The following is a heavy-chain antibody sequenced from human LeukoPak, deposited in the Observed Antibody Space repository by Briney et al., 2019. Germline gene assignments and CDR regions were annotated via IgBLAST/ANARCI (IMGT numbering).Heavy chain of an antibody. Sequence: GESLKISCRVFGDNLASYWIGWVRQMPGKGLDWMGIIYPGDSDTRYSPSFQGQVTISADKSISTAYLQWSSLKASDTAMYYCVRRVGNSKYDYWGQGTLVTVSS. V-gene: IGHV5-51*01. CDR3: VRRVGNSKYDY. CDR1: GDNLASYW. D-gene: IGHD4-11*01. CDR2: IYPGDSDT. J-gene: IGHJ4*02.